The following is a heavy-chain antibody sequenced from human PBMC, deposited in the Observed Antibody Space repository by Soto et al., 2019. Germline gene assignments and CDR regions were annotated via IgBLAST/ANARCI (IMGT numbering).Heavy chain of an antibody. CDR2: IYYSGST. Sequence: SETLSLTCTVSGGSISSYYWSWIRQPPGNGLEWIGYIYYSGSTNYNPSLKSRVTISVDTSKNQFSLKLSSVTAADTAVYYCARDRYYYGSPDNWFDPWGQGTLVTVSS. V-gene: IGHV4-59*01. D-gene: IGHD3-10*01. CDR3: ARDRYYYGSPDNWFDP. CDR1: GGSISSYY. J-gene: IGHJ5*02.